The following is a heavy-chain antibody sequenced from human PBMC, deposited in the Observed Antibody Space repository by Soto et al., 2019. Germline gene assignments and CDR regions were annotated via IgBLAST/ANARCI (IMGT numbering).Heavy chain of an antibody. J-gene: IGHJ3*02. CDR1: GFTFSIYA. CDR3: AKDRINHNSVCDPLEI. V-gene: IGHV3-23*01. CDR2: IGGGNDDT. Sequence: SLRLSCAASGFTFSIYAMSWVRQAPGKGLEWVSGIGGGNDDTYYADSVKGRFTISRDNSKSTLSLQMNGLRAEDTAVYYCAKDRINHNSVCDPLEIWGQGTMVTVSS. D-gene: IGHD2-15*01.